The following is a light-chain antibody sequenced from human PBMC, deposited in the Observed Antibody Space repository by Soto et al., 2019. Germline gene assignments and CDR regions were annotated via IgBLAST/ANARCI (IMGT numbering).Light chain of an antibody. CDR2: KVS. Sequence: QSALTQPASGSGSPGQSITISCTGTSSDVGGYNYVSWYQQYPGRVPKLLIYKVSDRPSGISNRFSGSKSGNTASLTISGLQAEDEADYFCTSPTPGSLYVFASGSKVTVL. CDR1: SSDVGGYNY. CDR3: TSPTPGSLYV. J-gene: IGLJ1*01. V-gene: IGLV2-14*01.